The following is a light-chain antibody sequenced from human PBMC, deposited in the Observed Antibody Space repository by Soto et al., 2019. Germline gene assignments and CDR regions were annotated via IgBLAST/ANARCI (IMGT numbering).Light chain of an antibody. CDR3: AAWDVSLVV. CDR1: SSNIGTNT. V-gene: IGLV1-44*01. J-gene: IGLJ2*01. CDR2: SDN. Sequence: QSVLTQPPSASGTPEQRVTIFCSGSSSNIGTNTVIWYQQLPGAAPKLLIYSDNQRPSGVPDRFSGSKSGTSASLAISGLQSEDEADYYCAAWDVSLVVFGGGTKLTVL.